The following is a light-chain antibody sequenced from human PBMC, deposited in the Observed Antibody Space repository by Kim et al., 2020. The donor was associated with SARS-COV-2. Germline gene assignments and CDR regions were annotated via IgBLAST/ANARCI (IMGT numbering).Light chain of an antibody. J-gene: IGKJ2*01. CDR1: QSLLHSNGYYY. V-gene: IGKV2-28*01. CDR3: MQTLLTPRT. CDR2: LGS. Sequence: EPAAISCRSSQSLLHSNGYYYLGWYLQKPGQSPQLLIYLGSNRASGVPDRFSGSGSGTDSTLKISRVEADDVGVYYCMQTLLTPRTFGQGTKLEI.